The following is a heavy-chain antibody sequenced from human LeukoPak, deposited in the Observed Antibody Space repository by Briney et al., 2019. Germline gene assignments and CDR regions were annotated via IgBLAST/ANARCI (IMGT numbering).Heavy chain of an antibody. V-gene: IGHV7-4-1*02. D-gene: IGHD6-13*01. Sequence: ASVKVSCKASGYTFTTFGINWVRQAPGQGLEWMGWINTKTGNPTYAQGFTGRFVFSLDTSVSTAYLQISSLKAEDTAVYYCARGDSSSWYTPGYYYYGMDVWGQGTTVTVSS. CDR3: ARGDSSSWYTPGYYYYGMDV. CDR2: INTKTGNP. J-gene: IGHJ6*02. CDR1: GYTFTTFG.